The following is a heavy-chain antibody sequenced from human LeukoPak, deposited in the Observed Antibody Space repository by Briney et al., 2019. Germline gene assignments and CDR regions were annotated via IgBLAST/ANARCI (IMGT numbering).Heavy chain of an antibody. J-gene: IGHJ4*02. CDR2: INHSGST. CDR3: ARVRKAAAGRGGFVY. CDR1: GGSFSGYY. Sequence: PSETLSLTCAVYGGSFSGYYWSWIRQPPGKGLEWIGEINHSGSTNYNPSLKSRVTISVDTSKNQFSLKLSSVTAADTAVYYCARVRKAAAGRGGFVYWGQGTLVTVSS. V-gene: IGHV4-34*01. D-gene: IGHD6-13*01.